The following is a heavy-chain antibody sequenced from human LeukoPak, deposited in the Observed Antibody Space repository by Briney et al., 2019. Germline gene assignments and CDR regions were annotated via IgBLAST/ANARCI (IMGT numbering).Heavy chain of an antibody. CDR2: ISGSGGST. J-gene: IGHJ4*02. CDR1: GFTFSSYA. V-gene: IGHV3-23*01. CDR3: VLQQLVSIDYFDY. D-gene: IGHD6-6*01. Sequence: GGSLRLSCAASGFTFSSYAMSWVCQAPGKGLEWVSAISGSGGSTYYADSAKGRFTISRDNSKNTLYLQMNSLRAEDTAVYYCVLQQLVSIDYFDYWGQGTLVTVSS.